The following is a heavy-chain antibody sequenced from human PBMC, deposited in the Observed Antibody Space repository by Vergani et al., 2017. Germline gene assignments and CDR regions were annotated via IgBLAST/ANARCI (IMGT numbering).Heavy chain of an antibody. CDR3: ARDESYCTNGVCYSWFDP. Sequence: EVQLVESGGGLVKPGGSLRLSCAASGFTFSSYSMNWVRQAPGKGLEWVSSISSSSSYIYYADSVKGRFTISRDNAKNSLYLQMNSLRAEDTAVYYCARDESYCTNGVCYSWFDPWGQGTLVTVSS. CDR1: GFTFSSYS. CDR2: ISSSSSYI. J-gene: IGHJ5*02. D-gene: IGHD2-8*01. V-gene: IGHV3-21*01.